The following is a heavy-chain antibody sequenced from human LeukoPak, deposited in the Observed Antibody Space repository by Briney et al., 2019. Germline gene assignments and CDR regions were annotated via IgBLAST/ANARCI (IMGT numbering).Heavy chain of an antibody. D-gene: IGHD5-12*01. V-gene: IGHV4-39*02. CDR3: ARDDSGYETQPSAFDI. CDR1: GGSISSSSYY. J-gene: IGHJ3*02. Sequence: KPAETLSLTCTVSGGSISSSSYYWGWIRQPPGKGLEWIGSIYYGGSAYYNPSLKSRVTISVDTSKNQFSLKLTSVTAADTAVYYCARDDSGYETQPSAFDIWGQGTMVTVSS. CDR2: IYYGGSA.